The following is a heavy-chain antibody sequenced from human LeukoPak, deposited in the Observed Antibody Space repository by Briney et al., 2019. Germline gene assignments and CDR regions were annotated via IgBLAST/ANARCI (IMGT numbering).Heavy chain of an antibody. Sequence: PGGSLRLSCAASGFTFSSYGMHWVRQAPGKGLEWVAVISYDGSNKYYADSVKGRFTISRDNSKNTLYLQMNSLRAEDTAVYYCARDRVGSGYYYGGLDAFDIWGQGTMVTVSS. CDR1: GFTFSSYG. J-gene: IGHJ3*02. CDR2: ISYDGSNK. CDR3: ARDRVGSGYYYGGLDAFDI. V-gene: IGHV3-30*03. D-gene: IGHD3-22*01.